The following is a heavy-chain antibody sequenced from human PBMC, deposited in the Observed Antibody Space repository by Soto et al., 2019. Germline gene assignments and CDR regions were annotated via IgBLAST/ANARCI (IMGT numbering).Heavy chain of an antibody. J-gene: IGHJ4*02. Sequence: GASVKVSCKASGDTFTGYYMHCVRQAPGQGLEWMGWINAYNGNTNYAQKLQGRVTMTTDTSTSTAYMELRSLRSDDTAVYYCARDKMGRASSPDYWGQGTLVTVSS. CDR3: ARDKMGRASSPDY. D-gene: IGHD2-8*01. CDR2: INAYNGNT. V-gene: IGHV1-18*04. CDR1: GDTFTGYY.